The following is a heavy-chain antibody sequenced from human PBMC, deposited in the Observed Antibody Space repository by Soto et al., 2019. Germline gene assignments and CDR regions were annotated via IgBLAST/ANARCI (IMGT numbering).Heavy chain of an antibody. CDR2: INPNSGVT. Sequence: ASVKVSCKDYGFNVYYLNWVRQAPGQGLEWIGRINPNSGVTKYAKQFQGRVTLTRDPSITTAFMDLVSLHFDDTAVYYCALERQLNSPSDGFDIWGQGTMVTVSS. D-gene: IGHD6-13*01. J-gene: IGHJ3*02. CDR3: ALERQLNSPSDGFDI. CDR1: GFNVYY. V-gene: IGHV1-2*02.